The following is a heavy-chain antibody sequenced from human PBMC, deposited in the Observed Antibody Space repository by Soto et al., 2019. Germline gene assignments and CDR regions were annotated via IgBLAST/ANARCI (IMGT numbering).Heavy chain of an antibody. CDR1: GFTLSNYG. V-gene: IGHV3-33*01. CDR3: ARTVGSSGSSRWFDT. D-gene: IGHD3-10*01. Sequence: QVQLVESGGGVVQPGRSLTLSCVASGFTLSNYGMHWVRQAPGKGLEWVAVIWYDGTATYSADSVKGRFSISRDNANNELFLQLSSLRAEDTAVYYCARTVGSSGSSRWFDTWGQGTLVTVSS. CDR2: IWYDGTAT. J-gene: IGHJ5*02.